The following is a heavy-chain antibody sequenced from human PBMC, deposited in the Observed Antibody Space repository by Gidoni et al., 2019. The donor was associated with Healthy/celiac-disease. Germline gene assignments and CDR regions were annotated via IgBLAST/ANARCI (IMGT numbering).Heavy chain of an antibody. Sequence: QLQLQESGPGLVKPSETLSLTCTVSGGSISSSSYYWGWIRQPPGKGLEWIGSIYYSGSTYYNPSLKSRVTISVDTSKNQFSLKLSSVTAADTAVYYCATGIAVAVFEYNNGYYYGMDVWGQGTTVTVSS. CDR1: GGSISSSSYY. CDR3: ATGIAVAVFEYNNGYYYGMDV. J-gene: IGHJ6*02. V-gene: IGHV4-39*01. CDR2: IYYSGST. D-gene: IGHD6-19*01.